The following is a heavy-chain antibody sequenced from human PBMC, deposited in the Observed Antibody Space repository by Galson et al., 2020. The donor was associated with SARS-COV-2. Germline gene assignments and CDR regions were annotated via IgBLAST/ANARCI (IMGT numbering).Heavy chain of an antibody. D-gene: IGHD2-21*01. CDR3: SSSWGYCGGDCYTYHFDY. CDR1: GFTFNSYA. Sequence: GGSLRLSCAASGFTFNSYAMGWVRQAPGKGLEWVSPNSGHSENTYYANPVKGRFTTPRDNSKNTLSLQMHSLGAEDTAIYYCSSSWGYCGGDCYTYHFDYWGQGTLVTVSS. V-gene: IGHV3-23*01. J-gene: IGHJ4*02. CDR2: NSGHSENT.